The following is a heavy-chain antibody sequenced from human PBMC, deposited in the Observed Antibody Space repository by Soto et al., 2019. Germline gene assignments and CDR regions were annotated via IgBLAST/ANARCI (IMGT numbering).Heavy chain of an antibody. V-gene: IGHV3-7*03. J-gene: IGHJ4*02. D-gene: IGHD3-10*01. CDR1: GFTFSSYW. CDR2: IKQDGSQE. CDR3: ARSNRGRYWIPEY. Sequence: LSLSCAISGFTFSSYWMSWVRQAPGKGLEWVANIKQDGSQEYYVDSVKGRFTISRDNAKNSLYLQMNSLRAEETAIYYCARSNRGRYWIPEYWGQGTLVTLSS.